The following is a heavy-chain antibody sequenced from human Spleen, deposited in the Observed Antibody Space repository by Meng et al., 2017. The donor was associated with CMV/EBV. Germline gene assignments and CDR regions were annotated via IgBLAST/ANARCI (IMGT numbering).Heavy chain of an antibody. Sequence: SQTLSLTCAVYGGSFSGYYWSWIRQPPGKGLEWIGEINHSGSTNYNPSLKSRITISEDTSKNHFSLKLSSVTAADTAAYYCARDNGGRFDPWGQGTLVTVSS. CDR2: INHSGST. CDR3: ARDNGGRFDP. CDR1: GGSFSGYY. J-gene: IGHJ5*02. D-gene: IGHD4-23*01. V-gene: IGHV4-34*01.